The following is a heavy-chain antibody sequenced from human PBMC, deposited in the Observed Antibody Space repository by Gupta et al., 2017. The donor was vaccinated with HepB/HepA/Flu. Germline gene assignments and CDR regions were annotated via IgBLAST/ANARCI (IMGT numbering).Heavy chain of an antibody. J-gene: IGHJ4*02. CDR1: GFTFSSYW. V-gene: IGHV3-7*01. Sequence: EVQLVESGGGLVQPGGSLRLSCAASGFTFSSYWMSWVRQAPGKGLEWVDNIKQDGSEKYYVDSVKGRFTISRDNAKNSLYLQMNSLRAEDTAVYYCARDAIGVVPAATLPGPLDYWGQGTLVTVSA. CDR2: IKQDGSEK. CDR3: ARDAIGVVPAATLPGPLDY. D-gene: IGHD2-2*01.